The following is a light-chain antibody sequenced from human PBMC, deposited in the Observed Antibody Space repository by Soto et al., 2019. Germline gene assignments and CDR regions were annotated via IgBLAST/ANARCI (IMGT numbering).Light chain of an antibody. CDR3: QQCSNWPPFT. V-gene: IGKV3-15*01. Sequence: EIVMTQSPATLSVSPGERATLSCRASQSVGSNLAWYQQRPGQAPRLLIYAASTRAAGIPVRFSGSGSGTDFTLTISSLQSEDSAIYYCQQCSNWPPFTFGQGTKLKIK. CDR1: QSVGSN. J-gene: IGKJ2*01. CDR2: AAS.